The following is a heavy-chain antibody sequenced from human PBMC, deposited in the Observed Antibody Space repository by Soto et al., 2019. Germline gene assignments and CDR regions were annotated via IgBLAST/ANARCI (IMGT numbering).Heavy chain of an antibody. Sequence: ASVKVSCKASGYTFTSYGISWVRQAPGQGLEWMGWISAYNGNTNYAQKLQGRVTMTTDTSTSTAYMELRSLRSDDTAVYYCARSPPTYDFWSGYSDVGFDIWGQGTMVTVSS. CDR2: ISAYNGNT. CDR1: GYTFTSYG. J-gene: IGHJ3*02. D-gene: IGHD3-3*01. CDR3: ARSPPTYDFWSGYSDVGFDI. V-gene: IGHV1-18*01.